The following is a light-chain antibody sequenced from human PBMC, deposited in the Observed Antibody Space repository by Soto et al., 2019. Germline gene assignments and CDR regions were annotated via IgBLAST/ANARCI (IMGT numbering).Light chain of an antibody. V-gene: IGKV3-20*01. J-gene: IGKJ2*01. Sequence: EIGLTQSPGTLSFSPGERATVSCRASENIDSRYLGWYQQKPGQAPRLLMFAAYTKATGHADRFSGSGSGTDFTLTISRLDPADSAVYYFQQYDTSPFTLGQGTKLEIK. CDR1: ENIDSRY. CDR2: AAY. CDR3: QQYDTSPFT.